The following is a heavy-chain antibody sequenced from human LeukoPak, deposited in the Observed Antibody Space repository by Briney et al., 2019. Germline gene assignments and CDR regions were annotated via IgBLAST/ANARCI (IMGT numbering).Heavy chain of an antibody. CDR1: GGSISSYY. D-gene: IGHD6-13*01. J-gene: IGHJ5*02. CDR2: IYYSGST. V-gene: IGHV4-59*08. CDR3: ARLEAAAGTFGLDP. Sequence: PSETLSLTCTVSGGSISSYYWSWIRQPPGKGLEWIGYIYYSGSTNYNPSLKSRVTISVDTSKNQFSLKLSSVTAADTAVYYCARLEAAAGTFGLDPWGQGTLVTVSS.